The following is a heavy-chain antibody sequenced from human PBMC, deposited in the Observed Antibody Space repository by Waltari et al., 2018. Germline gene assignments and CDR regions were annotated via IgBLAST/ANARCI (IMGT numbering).Heavy chain of an antibody. CDR1: GFPFSTSW. CDR3: TKGGHVDF. V-gene: IGHV3-7*01. J-gene: IGHJ4*02. Sequence: DVQLLESAEGLVQPGRSLRLSGVASGFPFSTSWMPWFRQAPGKGLEWVGNIKPDGSETYYVESVKGRFTISKDNAKNSLYLQMNNLRAEDTAVYYCTKGGHVDFCGPGSLVTVSS. CDR2: IKPDGSET. D-gene: IGHD3-10*01.